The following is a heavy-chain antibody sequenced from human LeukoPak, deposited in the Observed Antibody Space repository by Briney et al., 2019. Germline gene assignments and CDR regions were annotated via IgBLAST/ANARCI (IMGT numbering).Heavy chain of an antibody. V-gene: IGHV4-59*01. Sequence: AESLSLTCTVSGVSISSYYRSWVRQPPGKGLEWIGYIYYSGSTNYNPSLKSRVTISVDTPKNQFSLKLSSVTAADTAVYYCARDEMSYFDYWGQGTLVTVSS. J-gene: IGHJ4*02. CDR3: ARDEMSYFDY. CDR2: IYYSGST. CDR1: GVSISSYY.